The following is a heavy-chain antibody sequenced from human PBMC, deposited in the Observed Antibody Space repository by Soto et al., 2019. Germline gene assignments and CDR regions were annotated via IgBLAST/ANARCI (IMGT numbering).Heavy chain of an antibody. D-gene: IGHD3-22*01. J-gene: IGHJ6*02. CDR1: GFTFSSYG. Sequence: QVQLVESGGGVVQPGRSLRLSCAASGFTFSSYGMHWVRQAPGKGLEWVAVISYDGSNKYYADSVKGRFTISRDNSKNTLYLQMNILRAEDTAVYYCAKDQYYYDSSGYYQLHYYYGMDVWGQGTTVTVSS. V-gene: IGHV3-30*18. CDR3: AKDQYYYDSSGYYQLHYYYGMDV. CDR2: ISYDGSNK.